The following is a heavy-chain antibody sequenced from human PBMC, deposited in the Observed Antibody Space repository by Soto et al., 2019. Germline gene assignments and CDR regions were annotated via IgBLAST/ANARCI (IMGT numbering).Heavy chain of an antibody. V-gene: IGHV1-2*04. J-gene: IGHJ6*02. CDR1: GYTFTSYY. CDR2: INPNTGGT. CDR3: ARSEAVLRHQNYYYYYGMDV. D-gene: IGHD4-17*01. Sequence: QVQLVQSGADVKKPGASVKVSCKASGYTFTSYYVHWVRQAPGQGLEWMGWINPNTGGTNYAQKFQGWVTMTRDTSISTAYMELSRLRSDDTAMYYCARSEAVLRHQNYYYYYGMDVWGQGTTVTVSS.